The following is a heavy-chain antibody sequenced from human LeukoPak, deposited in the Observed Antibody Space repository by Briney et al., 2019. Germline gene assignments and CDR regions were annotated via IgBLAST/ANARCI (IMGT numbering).Heavy chain of an antibody. CDR3: TTGYCSSTSCSY. J-gene: IGHJ4*02. CDR1: GFTFSSYW. Sequence: PGGSLRLSCAASGFTFSSYWMSWVRQAPGKGLEWVGRIKSKNDGGTTDYAAPVKGRFTISRDDSKSTLYLQMNSLKTEDTAVYYCTTGYCSSTSCSYWGQGTLVTVSS. CDR2: IKSKNDGGTT. V-gene: IGHV3-15*01. D-gene: IGHD2-2*01.